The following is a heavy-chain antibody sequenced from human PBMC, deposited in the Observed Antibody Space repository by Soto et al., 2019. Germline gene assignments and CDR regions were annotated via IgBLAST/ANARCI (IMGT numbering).Heavy chain of an antibody. V-gene: IGHV4-4*02. CDR3: ARSAGWYAVHS. D-gene: IGHD6-19*01. Sequence: QVQLQESGPGLVKPSGTLSLTCAVSGDSVSSPYYWCWVRQPPGKGLEWIGEVFHTRTTSYNPSLRSRVTISMDKSNNQFSLDLSYVTAADTAVYSCARSAGWYAVHSWGPGTLVIVSS. CDR1: GDSVSSPYY. CDR2: VFHTRTT. J-gene: IGHJ4*02.